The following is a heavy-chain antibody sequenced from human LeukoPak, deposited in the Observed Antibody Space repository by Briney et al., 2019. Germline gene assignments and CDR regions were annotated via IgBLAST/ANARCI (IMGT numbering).Heavy chain of an antibody. CDR2: INHSGST. CDR1: GGSFSGYY. V-gene: IGHV4-34*01. Sequence: PSETLSLTCAVYGGSFSGYYWSWIRQPPGKGLEWIGEINHSGSTNYNPSLKSRVTISVDTSKNQFSLKLSSVTAADTVVYYCARVKIVVAPYAFDIWGQGTMVTVSS. J-gene: IGHJ3*02. D-gene: IGHD3-22*01. CDR3: ARVKIVVAPYAFDI.